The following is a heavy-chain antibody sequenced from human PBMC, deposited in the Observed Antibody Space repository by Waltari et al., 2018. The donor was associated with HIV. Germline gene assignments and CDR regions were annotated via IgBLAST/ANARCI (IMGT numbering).Heavy chain of an antibody. Sequence: QVQLVQSRAEGKNTGASVKVSCTVSESSFTQFTIHWVRQAPEKGLEWMGSFDPQHGETIYAEEFQGRVSMTGDTSANTASMELRSLRSGDTAVYYCATDAGDLRFGAFDVWGQGTVVTVSS. CDR1: ESSFTQFT. CDR3: ATDAGDLRFGAFDV. D-gene: IGHD3-10*01. V-gene: IGHV1-24*01. CDR2: FDPQHGET. J-gene: IGHJ3*01.